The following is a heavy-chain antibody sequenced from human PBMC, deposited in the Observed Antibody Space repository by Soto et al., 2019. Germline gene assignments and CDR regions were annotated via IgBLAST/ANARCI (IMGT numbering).Heavy chain of an antibody. V-gene: IGHV1-8*01. CDR1: GYTFTSYD. D-gene: IGHD2-15*01. Sequence: ASVKVSCKASGYTFTSYDINWVRQATGQGLECMGWMNPNSGNTGYAQKFQGGVTMTRNTSISTAYMELSSLRSEDTAVYYCARVELGYCSGGSCYFAPLDVWGKGTTVTVSS. CDR2: MNPNSGNT. J-gene: IGHJ6*04. CDR3: ARVELGYCSGGSCYFAPLDV.